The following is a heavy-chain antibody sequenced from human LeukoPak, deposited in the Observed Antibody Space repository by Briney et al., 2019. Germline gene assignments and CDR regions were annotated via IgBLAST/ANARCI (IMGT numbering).Heavy chain of an antibody. CDR2: IYYSGNT. CDR1: GDSISSGGYY. CDR3: ARAHYYDSRYYFDY. V-gene: IGHV4-31*03. J-gene: IGHJ4*02. Sequence: SETLSLTCTVSGDSISSGGYYWSWIRQHPGKGLEWIGYIYYSGNTYYNASLKSRVTISVDTSKNQFSLKLSSVTAADTAVYYCARAHYYDSRYYFDYWGQGTLVTVSS. D-gene: IGHD3-22*01.